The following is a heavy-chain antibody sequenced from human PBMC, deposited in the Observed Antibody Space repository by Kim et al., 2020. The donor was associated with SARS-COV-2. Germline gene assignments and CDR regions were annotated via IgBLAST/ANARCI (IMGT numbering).Heavy chain of an antibody. J-gene: IGHJ6*02. CDR1: GFSFTTHA. V-gene: IGHV1-3*01. D-gene: IGHD3-3*01. Sequence: ASVKVSCKTSGFSFTTHAMHWVRRAPGQGLEWMGWINAGYGNTRYSQNFQGRVTITRDTSASTVYMELSSLRSEDTAVYYCARDVPYSEWFYGMDVWGQGTTVTVSS. CDR3: ARDVPYSEWFYGMDV. CDR2: INAGYGNT.